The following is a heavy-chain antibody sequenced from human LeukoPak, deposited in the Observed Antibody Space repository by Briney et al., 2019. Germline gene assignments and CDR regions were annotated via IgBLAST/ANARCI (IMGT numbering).Heavy chain of an antibody. Sequence: PGSSVKVSCKASTGTFTNYAINWVRQTPGQGLEWMGGIIPIFGFGTTKYAQKFQGRVTITTAASTITARMDRKSLRVEDTAVYYRATMYYDSWSGYHDDFDIWGQGTVVTVSS. D-gene: IGHD3-3*01. J-gene: IGHJ3*02. CDR3: ATMYYDSWSGYHDDFDI. V-gene: IGHV1-69*05. CDR1: TGTFTNYA. CDR2: IIPIFGFGTT.